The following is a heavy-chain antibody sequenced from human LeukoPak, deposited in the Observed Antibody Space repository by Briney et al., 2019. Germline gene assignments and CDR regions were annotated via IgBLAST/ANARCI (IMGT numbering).Heavy chain of an antibody. CDR1: GDTFNNFA. CDR3: ARDLRIRYCSGGSCYSGFDP. CDR2: INPSGGST. J-gene: IGHJ5*02. V-gene: IGHV1-69*04. Sequence: SVKVSCKPSGDTFNNFAISWVRQAPGQGLEWMGIINPSGGSTSYAQKFQGRVTITADKSTSTAYMELSSLRSEDTAVYYCARDLRIRYCSGGSCYSGFDPWGQGTLVTVSS. D-gene: IGHD2-15*01.